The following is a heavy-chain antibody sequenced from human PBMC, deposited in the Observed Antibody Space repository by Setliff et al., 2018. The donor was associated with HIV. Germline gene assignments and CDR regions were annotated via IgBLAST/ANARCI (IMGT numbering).Heavy chain of an antibody. D-gene: IGHD2-8*01. CDR1: GGTFSNYA. Sequence: GASVKVSCKASGGTFSNYAFSWVRQAPGQGLEWMGGLIPIVDITKSTQKFCDRVTFTADESTKTAQMELSGLTFEDTAVYYCAKGPNFEDAFDIWGQGTVVTVSS. V-gene: IGHV1-69*10. J-gene: IGHJ3*02. CDR2: LIPIVDIT. CDR3: AKGPNFEDAFDI.